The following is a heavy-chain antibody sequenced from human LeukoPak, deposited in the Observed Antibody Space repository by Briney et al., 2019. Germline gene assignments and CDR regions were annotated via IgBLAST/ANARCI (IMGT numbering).Heavy chain of an antibody. CDR1: GFTFGDYA. CDR2: ISSHGGTT. Sequence: GGSLRLSCTASGFTFGDYAMSWVRQAPGKGLDYVSAISSHGGTTFYADSVKGKFTISRDNSKNMLYLQMSSLRVEDTAVYYCVKDTAVVRGYFDYWGQGTLVTVSS. CDR3: VKDTAVVRGYFDY. V-gene: IGHV3-64D*06. J-gene: IGHJ4*02. D-gene: IGHD3-10*01.